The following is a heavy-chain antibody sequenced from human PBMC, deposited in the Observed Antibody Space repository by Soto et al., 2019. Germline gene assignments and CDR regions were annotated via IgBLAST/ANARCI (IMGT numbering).Heavy chain of an antibody. J-gene: IGHJ4*02. V-gene: IGHV3-23*01. CDR2: MSSSGGSI. CDR1: VFTSSAYA. D-gene: IGHD1-26*01. Sequence: GGPLRPSSLASVFTSSAYAMSWVRHAPGKGLEGVSGMSSSGGSIDYADSVKGRFTISRDNSKNTLYLQMNSLRAEDTAVYYCAREVDGEWELPPGFDYWGQGTLVTVSS. CDR3: AREVDGEWELPPGFDY.